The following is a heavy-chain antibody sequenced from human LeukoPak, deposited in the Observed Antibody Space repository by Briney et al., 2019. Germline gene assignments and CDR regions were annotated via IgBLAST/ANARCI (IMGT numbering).Heavy chain of an antibody. V-gene: IGHV3-66*01. CDR2: IYSGGST. CDR1: GFTVSSNY. J-gene: IGHJ4*02. Sequence: GGSLRLSCAASGFTVSSNYMSWVRQAPGKGREWVSVIYSGGSTYYADSVKGRFTISRDNSKNTLYLQMKSLSAEDTAVYYCARVRGDYYFDYWGQGTLVTVSS. D-gene: IGHD3-16*01. CDR3: ARVRGDYYFDY.